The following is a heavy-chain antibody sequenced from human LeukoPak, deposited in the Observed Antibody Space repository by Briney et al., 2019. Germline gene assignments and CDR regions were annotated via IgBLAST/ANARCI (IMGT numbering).Heavy chain of an antibody. CDR2: IYTSGST. CDR1: GGSISSYY. Sequence: PSETLSLTCTVSGGSISSYYWSWIRQPAGKGLEWIGRIYTSGSTNYNPSLKSRVTISVDKSKNQFSLKLSSVTAADTDVYYCARDSSSDAFDIWGQGTMVTVSS. CDR3: ARDSSSDAFDI. J-gene: IGHJ3*02. V-gene: IGHV4-4*07. D-gene: IGHD6-6*01.